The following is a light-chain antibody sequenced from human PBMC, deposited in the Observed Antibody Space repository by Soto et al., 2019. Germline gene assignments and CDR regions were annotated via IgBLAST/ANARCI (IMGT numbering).Light chain of an antibody. CDR1: QSVSSFS. CDR3: HQYGSSAYS. CDR2: GAS. Sequence: EIVVTQSPGTLSLSPGERATLSCTASQSVSSFSLAWDQQKPGQAPRLLTYGASSGATGIPDRFSGSGSGTDFTLTISRLEPEDFAVCYCHQYGSSAYSFGQGNKRDIK. J-gene: IGKJ2*03. V-gene: IGKV3-20*01.